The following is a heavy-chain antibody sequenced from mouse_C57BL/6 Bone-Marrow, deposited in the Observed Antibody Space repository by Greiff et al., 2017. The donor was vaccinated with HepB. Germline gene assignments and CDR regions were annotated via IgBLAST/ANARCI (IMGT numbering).Heavy chain of an antibody. CDR3: AGGYGSPWYFDV. CDR2: ITHSGET. Sequence: VMLVESGPGLVKPSQSLFLTCSITGFPITSGYYWIWIRQSPGKPLEWMGYITHSGETFYNPSLQSPISITRETSKNQFFLQLNSVTTEDTAMYYCAGGYGSPWYFDVWGTGTTVTVSS. J-gene: IGHJ1*03. CDR1: GFPITSGYY. V-gene: IGHV12-3*01. D-gene: IGHD1-1*01.